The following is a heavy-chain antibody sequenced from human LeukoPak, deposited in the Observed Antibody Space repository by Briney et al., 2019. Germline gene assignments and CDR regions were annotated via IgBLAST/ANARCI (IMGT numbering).Heavy chain of an antibody. CDR1: GPSFTNSA. D-gene: IGHD2-2*03. CDR3: ARASWISTADAVC. J-gene: IGHJ4*02. Sequence: GGSLTPFRALYGPSFTNSATRCVRRDPTGGTASPSSMKGGGETFYADSVKGRFTLSRDDSRNTVYLQLNNLRVEDTAIYYCARASWISTADAVCWGQGTQVTVSS. V-gene: IGHV3-23*01. CDR2: MKGGGET.